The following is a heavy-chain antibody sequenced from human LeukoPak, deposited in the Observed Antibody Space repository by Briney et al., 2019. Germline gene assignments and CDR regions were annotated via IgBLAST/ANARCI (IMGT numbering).Heavy chain of an antibody. D-gene: IGHD3-3*01. Sequence: SETLSLTCTVSGGSINSYNWNWIRQPPGKGLEWIGYIYYSGSTNYNPSLRSRVTISVDTSKNQFSLKLSSVTAADTAVYYCARHDFWSGYLFDPWGQGTLVTVSS. J-gene: IGHJ5*02. CDR2: IYYSGST. CDR3: ARHDFWSGYLFDP. V-gene: IGHV4-59*08. CDR1: GGSINSYN.